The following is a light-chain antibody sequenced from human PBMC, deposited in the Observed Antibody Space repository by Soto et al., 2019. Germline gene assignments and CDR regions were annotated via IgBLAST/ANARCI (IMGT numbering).Light chain of an antibody. CDR3: QQYNSYWT. J-gene: IGKJ1*01. CDR2: KAS. V-gene: IGKV1-5*03. Sequence: DIHMTQSPSALSESVVAIVTVTCCSSQSISSWSAWYQQKPGNAPKLLIYKASSLESGVPSRFSGSGSGTDFTLTISSLQPDDFATYYCQQYNSYWTFGQGTKVDIK. CDR1: QSISSW.